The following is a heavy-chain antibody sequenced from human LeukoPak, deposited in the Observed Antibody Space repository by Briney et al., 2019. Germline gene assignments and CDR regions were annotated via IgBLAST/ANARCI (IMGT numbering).Heavy chain of an antibody. D-gene: IGHD1-26*01. Sequence: GGSLRLSCAASGFTFSRTAMTWVRQPPGKGLEWVATIGGSGVGTYYADSIKGRFNISRDNSKNTLYLQMNSLRTDDTAMYYCAKDSNYSHSGSFFIPFDFWGQGTLVTVSS. V-gene: IGHV3-23*01. J-gene: IGHJ4*02. CDR1: GFTFSRTA. CDR3: AKDSNYSHSGSFFIPFDF. CDR2: IGGSGVGT.